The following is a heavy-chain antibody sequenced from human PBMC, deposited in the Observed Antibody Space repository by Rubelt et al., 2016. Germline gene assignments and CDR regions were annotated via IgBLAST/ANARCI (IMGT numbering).Heavy chain of an antibody. V-gene: IGHV1-69*01. J-gene: IGHJ4*02. Sequence: GGIIPIFGTANYAQKFQGRVTITADESTSTAYMELSSLRSEDTAVYYCASTYYYDSSGYYDHVRLGYWGQGTLVTVSS. CDR2: IIPIFGTA. D-gene: IGHD3-22*01. CDR3: ASTYYYDSSGYYDHVRLGY.